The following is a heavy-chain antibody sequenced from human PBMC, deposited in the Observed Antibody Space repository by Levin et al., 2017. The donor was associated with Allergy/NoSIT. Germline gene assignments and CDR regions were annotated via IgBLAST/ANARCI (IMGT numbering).Heavy chain of an antibody. CDR3: AKKWAYHGSGHYYNE. CDR1: GFVFTNYA. J-gene: IGHJ4*03. CDR2: ITGSGALK. Sequence: GGSLRLSCAASGFVFTNYALTWVRQPPGEGLEWVSGITGSGALKFYADSVEGRFTISRDNSKNTLYLQMDSLRAEDTAVYYCAKKWAYHGSGHYYNEWGHGSLVAVSS. D-gene: IGHD3-10*01. V-gene: IGHV3-23*01.